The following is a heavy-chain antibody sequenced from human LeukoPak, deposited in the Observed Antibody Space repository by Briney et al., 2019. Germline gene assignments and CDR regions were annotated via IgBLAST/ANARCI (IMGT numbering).Heavy chain of an antibody. CDR1: GYAFTNYG. CDR2: ISGYNDNK. CDR3: ARVQWELLLPFDY. J-gene: IGHJ4*02. Sequence: ASVKVSRKASGYAFTNYGVSWVRQAPGQGLEWMGWISGYNDNKNYAQKLQGRVTMTTDTSTSTAYMEMRSLRSDDTAVYYCARVQWELLLPFDYWGQGTLVTVSS. D-gene: IGHD1-26*01. V-gene: IGHV1-18*01.